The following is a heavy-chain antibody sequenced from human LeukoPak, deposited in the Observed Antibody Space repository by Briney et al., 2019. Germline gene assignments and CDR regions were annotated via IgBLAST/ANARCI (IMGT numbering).Heavy chain of an antibody. CDR1: GFSFDIYA. J-gene: IGHJ4*02. D-gene: IGHD6-13*01. V-gene: IGHV3-21*01. Sequence: GGSLRLSCAASGFSFDIYAMGWVRQAPGKGLEWVSSISSSSSYIYYADSVKGRFTISRDNAKNSLYLQMNSLRAEDTAVYYCARDSRRIAAAGTIYYWGQGTLVTVSS. CDR2: ISSSSSYI. CDR3: ARDSRRIAAAGTIYY.